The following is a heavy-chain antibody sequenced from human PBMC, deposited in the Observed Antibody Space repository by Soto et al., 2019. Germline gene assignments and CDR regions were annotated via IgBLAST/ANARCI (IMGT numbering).Heavy chain of an antibody. CDR3: ARDLNRMVRGAPLVPKYYYYGVDV. D-gene: IGHD3-10*01. V-gene: IGHV3-33*01. CDR2: IWYDGSNK. J-gene: IGHJ6*02. Sequence: GGSLRLSCAASGFTFSSYGMHWVRQAPGKGLEWVAVIWYDGSNKYYADSVKGRFTISRDNSKNTLYLQMNSLRAEDTAVYYCARDLNRMVRGAPLVPKYYYYGVDVWGQGTTVTVSS. CDR1: GFTFSSYG.